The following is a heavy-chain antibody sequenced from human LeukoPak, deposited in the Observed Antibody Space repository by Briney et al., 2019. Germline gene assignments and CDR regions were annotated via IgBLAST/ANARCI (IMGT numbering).Heavy chain of an antibody. J-gene: IGHJ4*02. V-gene: IGHV1-69*13. Sequence: ASVKVSCKASGGTFSSYAISWVRQAPGQGLEWMGGIIPIFGTANYAQKFQGRVTITADESTSTAYMELSSLRSEDTAVYYCASCGGSYHYFDYWGQGTLVTVSS. CDR2: IIPIFGTA. D-gene: IGHD1-26*01. CDR3: ASCGGSYHYFDY. CDR1: GGTFSSYA.